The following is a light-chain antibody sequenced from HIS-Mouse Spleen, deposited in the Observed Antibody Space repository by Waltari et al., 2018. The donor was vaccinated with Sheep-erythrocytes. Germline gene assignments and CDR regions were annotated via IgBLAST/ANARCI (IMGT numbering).Light chain of an antibody. CDR2: DDS. CDR1: NIGSKS. J-gene: IGLJ2*01. CDR3: QVWKV. Sequence: SYVLTQPPSVSVAPGKTARITCGGNNIGSKSVHWYQQKPGQAPVLVVYDDSDLPSGIPERFSGSNSGNTATLTISRVEAGDEADYYCQVWKVFGGGTKLTVL. V-gene: IGLV3-21*03.